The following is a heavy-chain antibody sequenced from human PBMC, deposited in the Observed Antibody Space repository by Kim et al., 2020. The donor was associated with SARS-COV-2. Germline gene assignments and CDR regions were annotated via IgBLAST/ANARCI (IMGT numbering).Heavy chain of an antibody. J-gene: IGHJ3*02. CDR3: AKVVHITVGGGCFDM. CDR1: GFTFSTYA. D-gene: IGHD6-19*01. V-gene: IGHV3-23*01. Sequence: GGSLRLSCAAAGFTFSTYAMSWVRQAPGKGLEWVSAISGSGSGTYYADSVKGRFTISRDNSKNTVYLQMNSLSAEDTAVYYCAKVVHITVGGGCFDMWGHGTMVTVSS. CDR2: ISGSGSGT.